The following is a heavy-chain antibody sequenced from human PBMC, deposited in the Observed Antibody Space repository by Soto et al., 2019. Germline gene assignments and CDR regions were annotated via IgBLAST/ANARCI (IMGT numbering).Heavy chain of an antibody. J-gene: IGHJ4*02. Sequence: PGGSLRLSCAASGFTFSSYSMNWVRQAPGKGLEWVSYISSSSSTIYYADSVKGRFTISRDNAKNSLYLQMNSLRDEDTAVYYCARARIDTRGDIVVVVAATPVLDPIDYWGQGTLVTVSS. CDR2: ISSSSSTI. D-gene: IGHD2-15*01. V-gene: IGHV3-48*02. CDR3: ARARIDTRGDIVVVVAATPVLDPIDY. CDR1: GFTFSSYS.